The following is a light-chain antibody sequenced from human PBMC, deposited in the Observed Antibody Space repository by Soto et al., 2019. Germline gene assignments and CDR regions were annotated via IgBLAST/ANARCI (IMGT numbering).Light chain of an antibody. J-gene: IGKJ1*01. CDR3: QQYQSYSQ. CDR1: ESINSW. CDR2: KAS. V-gene: IGKV1-5*03. Sequence: DIQMTQSPSTLSASVGDRVTITCRASESINSWLAWYQQKPGKAPKLLIYKASNLESGVPSRFSGSGSGTEFTHTITSLQPDDFATYYCQQYQSYSQFGQGTKVEIK.